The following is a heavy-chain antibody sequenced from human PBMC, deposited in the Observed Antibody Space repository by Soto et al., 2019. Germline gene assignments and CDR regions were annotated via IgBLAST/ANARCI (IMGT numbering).Heavy chain of an antibody. CDR1: GGAVRGYY. D-gene: IGHD3-22*01. V-gene: IGHV4-59*08. CDR3: ERLGGYYQAFDS. Sequence: PSETLSLAGGVSGGAVRGYYWGGFRQSPGKGLEGIGYIYYTGTTKYNHNLKSRVTIAVDSSKTQFSLKLDSVTAADTAVYSCERLGGYYQAFDSWGQGTLVTVSS. CDR2: IYYTGTT. J-gene: IGHJ4*02.